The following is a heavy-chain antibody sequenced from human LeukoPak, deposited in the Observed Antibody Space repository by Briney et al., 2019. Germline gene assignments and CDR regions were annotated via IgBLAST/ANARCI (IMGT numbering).Heavy chain of an antibody. V-gene: IGHV4-59*12. CDR1: GGSISSYY. CDR3: ARGQYYDFWSGYSLPMDV. J-gene: IGHJ6*02. CDR2: IYYSGST. Sequence: SETLSLTCTVSGGSISSYYWSWIRQPPGKGLEWIGYIYYSGSTNYNPSLKSRVTISVDTSKNQFSLKLSSVTAADTAVYYCARGQYYDFWSGYSLPMDVWGQGTTVTVSS. D-gene: IGHD3-3*01.